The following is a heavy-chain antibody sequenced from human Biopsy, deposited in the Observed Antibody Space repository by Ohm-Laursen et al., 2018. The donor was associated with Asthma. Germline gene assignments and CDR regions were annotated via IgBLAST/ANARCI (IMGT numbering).Heavy chain of an antibody. J-gene: IGHJ4*02. Sequence: SLRLSCAASGFSFSNFGMHWVRQAPGKGLEWVAVISFDGSNEDYADSVKGRFTISRDNPKNTLFLEMNSLRAEDTAVYYCARGDSSNWSHYYFDYWGQGTLVTVSS. CDR2: ISFDGSNE. CDR1: GFSFSNFG. D-gene: IGHD3-22*01. V-gene: IGHV3-30*03. CDR3: ARGDSSNWSHYYFDY.